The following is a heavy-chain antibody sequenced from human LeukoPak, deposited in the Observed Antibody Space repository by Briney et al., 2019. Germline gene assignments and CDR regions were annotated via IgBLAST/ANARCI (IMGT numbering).Heavy chain of an antibody. J-gene: IGHJ6*03. Sequence: SETLSLTCTVSGGSVSSSSSYWAWIRQPPGRGLEWIGSVYYSGTTYYNTSLESRVTISEDTSRNRFSLMLSSVTAADTAVFHCVRQNSDYHYYYLDVWGEGTTVIVSS. CDR1: GGSVSSSSSY. CDR2: VYYSGTT. V-gene: IGHV4-39*01. CDR3: VRQNSDYHYYYLDV. D-gene: IGHD1-7*01.